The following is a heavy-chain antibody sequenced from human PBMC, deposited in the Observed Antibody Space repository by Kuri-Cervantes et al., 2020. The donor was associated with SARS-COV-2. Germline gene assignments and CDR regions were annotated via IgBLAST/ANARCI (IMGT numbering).Heavy chain of an antibody. V-gene: IGHV1-58*01. CDR1: GFTFTSSA. CDR2: IVVGSGNT. Sequence: SVKVSCKASGFTFTSSAVQWVRQARGQRLEWIGWIVVGSGNTNYAQKFQERVTITRDMSTSTAYMELSSPRSEDTAVYYCAAGPRDVVVPASRYYYGMDVWGQGTTVTVSS. CDR3: AAGPRDVVVPASRYYYGMDV. D-gene: IGHD2-2*01. J-gene: IGHJ6*02.